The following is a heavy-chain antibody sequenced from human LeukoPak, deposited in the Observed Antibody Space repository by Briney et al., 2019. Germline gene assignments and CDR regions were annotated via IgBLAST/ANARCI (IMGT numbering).Heavy chain of an antibody. CDR1: GFTLSNSA. Sequence: GGSLRLSCVASGFTLSNSAMNWVRQVPGKGLEWVSSIDYDSSHIYYAASVRGRFTISRDNARNSVYLQMNSLRVEDTAVYYCARDPLRYLRVGHYDYWGQGTLVAVSS. J-gene: IGHJ4*02. V-gene: IGHV3-21*01. CDR2: IDYDSSHI. D-gene: IGHD3-9*01. CDR3: ARDPLRYLRVGHYDY.